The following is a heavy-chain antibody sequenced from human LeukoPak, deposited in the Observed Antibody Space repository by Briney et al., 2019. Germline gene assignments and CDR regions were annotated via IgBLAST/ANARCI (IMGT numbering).Heavy chain of an antibody. CDR1: GFTFSSYS. D-gene: IGHD2-2*01. V-gene: IGHV3-21*01. CDR3: AREIVVVPAAITEVGFKLEHTSYYYYYHMDV. CDR2: ISSSSSYI. Sequence: GGSLRLSCAASGFTFSSYSMNWVRQAPGKGLEWVSSISSSSSYIYYADSVKGRFTISRDNAKNSLYLQMNSLRAEDTAVYYCAREIVVVPAAITEVGFKLEHTSYYYYYHMDVWGKGTTVTVSS. J-gene: IGHJ6*03.